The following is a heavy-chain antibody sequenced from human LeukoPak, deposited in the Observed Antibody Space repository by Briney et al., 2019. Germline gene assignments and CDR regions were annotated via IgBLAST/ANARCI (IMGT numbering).Heavy chain of an antibody. D-gene: IGHD6-19*01. Sequence: GRSLRLSCAASGFTFDDYAMHWVRQAPGKGLEWVSGISWNSGSIRYADSVKGRFTISRDNAKNSPHLQMSSLRAEDTALYYCAKDMHGSGWQFDYWGQGTPVTVSP. CDR3: AKDMHGSGWQFDY. CDR1: GFTFDDYA. J-gene: IGHJ4*02. V-gene: IGHV3-9*01. CDR2: ISWNSGSI.